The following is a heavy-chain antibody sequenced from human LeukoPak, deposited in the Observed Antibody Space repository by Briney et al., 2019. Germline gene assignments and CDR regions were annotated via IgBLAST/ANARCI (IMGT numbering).Heavy chain of an antibody. Sequence: GGSLKLSCAASGFTFSTYAMSWVRQAPGKGLEWVAFIRSDGSTKYYADSVKGRFTISRDNSKNTLYLQVNSLRAEDTSFYYCAKGVPPLDYFDSWGQGTLVTVSS. J-gene: IGHJ4*02. CDR2: IRSDGSTK. CDR3: AKGVPPLDYFDS. V-gene: IGHV3-30*02. CDR1: GFTFSTYA.